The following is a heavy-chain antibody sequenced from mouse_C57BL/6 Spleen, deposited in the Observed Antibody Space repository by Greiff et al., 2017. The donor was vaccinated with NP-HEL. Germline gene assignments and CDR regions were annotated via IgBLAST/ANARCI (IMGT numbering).Heavy chain of an antibody. V-gene: IGHV1-59*01. CDR2: IDSSDSYT. CDR3: ARQRRVYAMDY. Sequence: QVQLQQPGAELVRPGTSVKLSRKASGYTFTSYWMHWVKQRPGQGLEWIGVIDSSDSYTNYNQKFKGKATLTVDTSSSTSYMQLSSLTSEDSAVYSCARQRRVYAMDYWGQGTSVTVSS. J-gene: IGHJ4*01. CDR1: GYTFTSYW.